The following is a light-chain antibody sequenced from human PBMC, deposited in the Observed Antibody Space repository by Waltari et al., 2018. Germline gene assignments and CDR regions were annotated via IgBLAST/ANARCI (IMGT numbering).Light chain of an antibody. J-gene: IGKJ4*02. CDR3: QQYKEWPPVT. CDR2: GAS. CDR1: QSITTD. Sequence: EIVMTQSPATLSVSPGQRATLSCRASQSITTDLAWYQQKPGQAPRLLIYGASTRDTGAPDRFTGRGSGTQFTLTISSLQSEDVAVYFCQQYKEWPPVTFGGGTRVEIK. V-gene: IGKV3-15*01.